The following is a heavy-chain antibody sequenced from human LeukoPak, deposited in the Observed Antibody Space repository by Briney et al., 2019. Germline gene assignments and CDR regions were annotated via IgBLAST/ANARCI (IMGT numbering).Heavy chain of an antibody. D-gene: IGHD3-22*01. CDR2: IYYSGST. CDR3: ARVSIGVSLDY. J-gene: IGHJ4*02. CDR1: GGSISSYY. Sequence: SETLSLTCTVSGGSISSYYWSWIRQPPGKGLEWIGYIYYSGSTNYNPSLKSRVTISVDTSKNQFSLKLSSVTAADTAVYYCARVSIGVSLDYWGQGTLATVSS. V-gene: IGHV4-59*01.